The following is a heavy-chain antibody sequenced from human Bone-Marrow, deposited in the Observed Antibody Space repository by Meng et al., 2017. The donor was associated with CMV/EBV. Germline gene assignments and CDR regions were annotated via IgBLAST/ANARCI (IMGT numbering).Heavy chain of an antibody. D-gene: IGHD2-21*02. J-gene: IGHJ4*02. CDR3: AKDGDADWGFDY. Sequence: GESLKISCAASGFTFSSYAMSWVRQAPGKGLEWVSAISGSGGSTYYADSVKGRFTISRDNSKNTLYLQMNSLRAEDTAVYYCAKDGDADWGFDYWGQGTLVTVSS. CDR1: GFTFSSYA. V-gene: IGHV3-23*01. CDR2: ISGSGGST.